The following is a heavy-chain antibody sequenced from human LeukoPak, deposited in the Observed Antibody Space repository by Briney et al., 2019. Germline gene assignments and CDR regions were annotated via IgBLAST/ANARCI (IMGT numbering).Heavy chain of an antibody. D-gene: IGHD6-13*01. Sequence: ASVKVSCKASGYTFTSYAMNWVRQAPGQGLEWMGWINPNSGGTNYAQKFQGRVTMTRDTSISTAYLELSRLRSDDTAVYYCAREKAAAGIWFVYWGQGTLVTVSS. CDR2: INPNSGGT. CDR1: GYTFTSYA. CDR3: AREKAAAGIWFVY. J-gene: IGHJ4*02. V-gene: IGHV1-2*02.